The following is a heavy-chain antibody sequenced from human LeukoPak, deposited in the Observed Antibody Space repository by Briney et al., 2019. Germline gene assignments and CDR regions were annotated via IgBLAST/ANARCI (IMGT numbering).Heavy chain of an antibody. V-gene: IGHV1-69*04. CDR1: GGTFSSYA. J-gene: IGHJ6*02. D-gene: IGHD3-9*01. Sequence: RASVTVSCKASGGTFSSYAISWVRQAPGQGLEWMGRIIPILGIANYAQTLQGRVTITGDKYKSTAYMEVSSLRYEDTAGYYCARVTHYDILTGYPTYYYYGMDVWGQGTTVTVSS. CDR3: ARVTHYDILTGYPTYYYYGMDV. CDR2: IIPILGIA.